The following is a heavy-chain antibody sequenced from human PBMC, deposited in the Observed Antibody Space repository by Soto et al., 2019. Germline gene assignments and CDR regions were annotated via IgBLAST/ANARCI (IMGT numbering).Heavy chain of an antibody. V-gene: IGHV4-59*01. CDR1: GGSISSYY. CDR2: IYYSGST. CDR3: ARASAPLGYDFWSGYFLYNWFDP. D-gene: IGHD3-3*01. J-gene: IGHJ5*02. Sequence: SETLSLTCTVSGGSISSYYWSWIRQPPGKGLEWIGYIYYSGSTNYNPSLKSRVTISVDTSKNQFSLKLSSVTAADTAVYYCARASAPLGYDFWSGYFLYNWFDPWGQGTLVTVS.